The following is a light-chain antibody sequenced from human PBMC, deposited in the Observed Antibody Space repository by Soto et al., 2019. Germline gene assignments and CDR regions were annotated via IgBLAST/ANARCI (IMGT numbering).Light chain of an antibody. Sequence: DIQMTQSPSSLSASVGDRVTISCRASQSVTTYLNWYQQNPGKAPKVLIYAASSLQSGVPSRFSGSGSGTDFTLTISSLQPEDFATYYGQQSYSAPLTFGGGTKVEIK. J-gene: IGKJ4*01. CDR1: QSVTTY. CDR2: AAS. CDR3: QQSYSAPLT. V-gene: IGKV1-39*01.